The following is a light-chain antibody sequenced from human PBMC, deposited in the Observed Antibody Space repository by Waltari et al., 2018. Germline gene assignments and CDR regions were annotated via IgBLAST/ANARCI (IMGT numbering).Light chain of an antibody. CDR3: SSYTTSRTWV. CDR2: EVR. CDR1: SSDVRAYNS. Sequence: QSALTQPASVSGSPGQSITISCTGTSSDVRAYNSVSWYQQKPGKAPQLIMYEVRDRPPGVPNRFSGSKSGYTAFLTISGLQAEDEADYYCSSYTTSRTWVFGGGTKLTVL. V-gene: IGLV2-14*01. J-gene: IGLJ3*02.